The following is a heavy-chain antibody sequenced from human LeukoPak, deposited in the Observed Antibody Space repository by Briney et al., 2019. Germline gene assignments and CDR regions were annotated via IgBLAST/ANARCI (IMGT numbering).Heavy chain of an antibody. J-gene: IGHJ4*02. CDR1: GFTFSSYW. V-gene: IGHV4-4*02. CDR3: ARGTITTVTDS. D-gene: IGHD4-17*01. CDR2: IYLRGNT. Sequence: GSLRLSCAASGFTFSSYWMHWVRQPPGKGLEWVGEIYLRGNTNYNPSLESRVTISVDESKTQLSLRLESVTAADTAVYYCARGTITTVTDSWGPGTLVTVSS.